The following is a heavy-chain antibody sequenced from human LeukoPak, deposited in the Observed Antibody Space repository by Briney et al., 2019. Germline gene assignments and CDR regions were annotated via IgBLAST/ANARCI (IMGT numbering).Heavy chain of an antibody. J-gene: IGHJ4*02. CDR1: RLTFSIHW. Sequence: PGGSLRLSCAASRLTFSIHWMNWVRQAPGKGLECVANINQDGSDKYYVDSVKGRFTISRDNTKNSLYLQMNSLRAEDTAVYYCVGGDYWGQGTLVTVSS. CDR3: VGGDY. V-gene: IGHV3-7*01. CDR2: INQDGSDK.